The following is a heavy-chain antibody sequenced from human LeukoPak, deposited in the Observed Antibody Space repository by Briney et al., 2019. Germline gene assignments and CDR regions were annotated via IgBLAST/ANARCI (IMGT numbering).Heavy chain of an antibody. D-gene: IGHD3-22*01. V-gene: IGHV5-51*01. CDR1: GYXFTSHW. Sequence: GESLKISCKGSGYXFTSHWICWVRQMPGKGLGWMGIIYPGDSETRYSPSFQGQVTISADKSISTAYLQWSSLKASDTAMYYCARRYYYDSSGYYLAHDAFDIWGQGTMVTVSS. CDR3: ARRYYYDSSGYYLAHDAFDI. CDR2: IYPGDSET. J-gene: IGHJ3*02.